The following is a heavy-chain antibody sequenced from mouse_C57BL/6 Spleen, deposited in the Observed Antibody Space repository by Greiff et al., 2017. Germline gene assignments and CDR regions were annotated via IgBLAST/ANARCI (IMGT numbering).Heavy chain of an antibody. Sequence: EVQLVESGPGLVKPSQSLSLTCSVTGYSITSGYYWNWIRQFPGNKLEWMGYISYDGSNNYNPSLKNRISITRDTSKNQFFLKLNSVTTEDTATYYCASYGTLYWYFDVWGTGTTVTVSS. D-gene: IGHD2-1*01. CDR1: GYSITSGYY. J-gene: IGHJ1*03. CDR3: ASYGTLYWYFDV. V-gene: IGHV3-6*01. CDR2: ISYDGSN.